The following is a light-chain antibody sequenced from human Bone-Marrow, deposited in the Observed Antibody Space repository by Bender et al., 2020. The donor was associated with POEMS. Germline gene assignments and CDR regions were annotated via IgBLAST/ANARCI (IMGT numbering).Light chain of an antibody. V-gene: IGLV1-44*01. CDR2: INN. J-gene: IGLJ3*02. CDR1: SSNIGTNP. CDR3: AAWEDSLNGWV. Sequence: QSVLTQPPSASGTPRQRVTISCSGSSSNIGTNPVNWYQQLPGTAPKLLIYINNQRPSGVPDRFFGSKSGTSASLAISGLQSEDEADYYCAAWEDSLNGWVFGGGTKLTVL.